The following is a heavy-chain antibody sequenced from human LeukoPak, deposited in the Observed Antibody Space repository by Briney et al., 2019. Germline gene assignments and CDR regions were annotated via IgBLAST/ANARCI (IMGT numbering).Heavy chain of an antibody. CDR3: ARGYYGMDV. CDR1: AYNCTGQY. CDR2: INPKTCDT. J-gene: IGHJ6*02. Sequence: GSPVKVSCKATAYNCTGQYLDWARQTPGHGLEWMGWINPKTCDTDSAQNFQGSGTMNRDTSITTVYMELSSLTSDDTAVYYCARGYYGMDVWGQGTMVTVSS. V-gene: IGHV1-2*02.